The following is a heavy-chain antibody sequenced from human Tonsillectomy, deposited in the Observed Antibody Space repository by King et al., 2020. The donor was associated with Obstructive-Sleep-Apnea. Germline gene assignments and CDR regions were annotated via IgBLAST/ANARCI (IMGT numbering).Heavy chain of an antibody. V-gene: IGHV4-34*01. CDR3: AVADLPTSFFFDY. CDR1: GGPFNGFY. Sequence: VQLQQWGAGLLKPSETLSLTCAVYGGPFNGFYWNWIRQSPGKGLEVIGEIHHRGSTNYNPSLKSRVTISVDTSKNQFSLTLSSVTAADTAVYYCAVADLPTSFFFDYWGQGTLVTVSS. D-gene: IGHD3/OR15-3a*01. J-gene: IGHJ4*02. CDR2: IHHRGST.